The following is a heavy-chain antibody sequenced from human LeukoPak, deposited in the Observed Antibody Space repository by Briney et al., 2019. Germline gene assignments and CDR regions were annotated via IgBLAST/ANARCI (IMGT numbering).Heavy chain of an antibody. D-gene: IGHD1-1*01. CDR3: ATATVTHTRDP. V-gene: IGHV1-2*02. J-gene: IGHJ5*02. Sequence: ASVTVSCPSSAYTFSDFYLNWVRQAPGQGLEWMGWINPYSGALISAQSLQGRLTMTWDTSTGTAYMELTRLTSDDTAVYYCATATVTHTRDPWGQGTLVTVSS. CDR1: AYTFSDFY. CDR2: INPYSGAL.